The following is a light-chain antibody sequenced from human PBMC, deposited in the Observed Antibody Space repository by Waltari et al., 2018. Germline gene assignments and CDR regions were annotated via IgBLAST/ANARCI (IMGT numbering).Light chain of an antibody. J-gene: IGLJ2*01. Sequence: QSALTQPAAMSGSPGQSITMSCTGTSADIGIYNYVSWYQHHPGEAPKLIIFVVTNRPSGISDRVSGSKSGNTASLTSSGLQTEDEGHYYCSAHTTTSTLVFGGGTKLTVL. CDR3: SAHTTTSTLV. CDR1: SADIGIYNY. V-gene: IGLV2-14*03. CDR2: VVT.